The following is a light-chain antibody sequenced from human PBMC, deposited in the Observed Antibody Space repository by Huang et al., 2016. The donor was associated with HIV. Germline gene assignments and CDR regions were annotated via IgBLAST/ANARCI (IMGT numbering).Light chain of an antibody. V-gene: IGKV2-28*01. CDR3: MQTLKTPPYT. Sequence: DVVMTQSPLSLPVHPGDPASISCRSSQSLLPSNGDNYWNWYMQKPGQSPQLLLYLTANRGSGVPDRFNGSGSDTDFTLKINRVEAADVGVYYCMQTLKTPPYTFGQGTKLEIK. CDR2: LTA. J-gene: IGKJ2*01. CDR1: QSLLPSNGDNY.